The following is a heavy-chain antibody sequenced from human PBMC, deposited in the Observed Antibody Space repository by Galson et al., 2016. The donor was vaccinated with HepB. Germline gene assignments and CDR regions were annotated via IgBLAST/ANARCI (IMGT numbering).Heavy chain of an antibody. V-gene: IGHV2-5*02. D-gene: IGHD3-10*01. CDR3: AHSMYYYGSGTYYATGNFDY. CDR1: GFSLSTSGMG. CDR2: IYWDDDK. J-gene: IGHJ4*02. Sequence: PALVKPTQTLTLTCTFSGFSLSTSGMGVGWIRQPPGKALEWLALIYWDDDKHYTPSLKSRLTITKDTSKNQVVLTMTNMDPVETATYYCAHSMYYYGSGTYYATGNFDYWGRGTLVAVSS.